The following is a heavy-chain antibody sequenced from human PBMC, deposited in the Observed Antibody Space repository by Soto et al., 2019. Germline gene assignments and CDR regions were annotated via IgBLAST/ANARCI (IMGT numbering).Heavy chain of an antibody. D-gene: IGHD3-22*01. CDR1: FGTFSSSA. J-gene: IGHJ4*02. CDR2: IIPIFGTA. CDR3: ARALRSGYYPSGY. V-gene: IGHV1-69*01. Sequence: VKVSCQAYFGTFSSSAISWVRQAPGQGLEWMGGIIPIFGTANYAQKFQGRVTITADESTSTAHMELSSLRSEDTAVYYCARALRSGYYPSGYWGQGTLVTVSS.